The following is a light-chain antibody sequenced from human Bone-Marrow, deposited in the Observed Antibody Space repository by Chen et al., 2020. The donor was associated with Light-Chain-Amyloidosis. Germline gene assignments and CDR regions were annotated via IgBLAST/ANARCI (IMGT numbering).Light chain of an antibody. V-gene: IGKV1-39*01. Sequence: DIQMTQSPSSLSASVGDRVTITCRASQSISSYLNWYQQKPGKAPNLLIYAASILQSGVPSRFSGSGSGTDFTLTISSLQPEDFATYYCQQSYSTPRTFGPGTKVDF. CDR2: AAS. CDR3: QQSYSTPRT. J-gene: IGKJ3*01. CDR1: QSISSY.